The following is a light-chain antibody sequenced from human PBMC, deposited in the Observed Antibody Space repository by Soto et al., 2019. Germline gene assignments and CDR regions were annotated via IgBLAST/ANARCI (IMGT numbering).Light chain of an antibody. V-gene: IGKV1-9*01. CDR2: TAS. J-gene: IGKJ1*01. CDR1: QDISTY. Sequence: DIQLTQSPSFLSASVGDRLTITCRASQDISTYLTWYQQNPGKAPKLLIYTASTLQSGVPSRFRGSGSGTEFTLTISSLQPEDFATYYCQQLHSFPPTFGQGTKVEIK. CDR3: QQLHSFPPT.